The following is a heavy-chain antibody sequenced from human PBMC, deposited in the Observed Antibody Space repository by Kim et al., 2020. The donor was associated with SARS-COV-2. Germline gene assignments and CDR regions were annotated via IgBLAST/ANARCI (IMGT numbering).Heavy chain of an antibody. CDR1: GFTFSSYS. CDR3: ASDEVGGSSGSDY. CDR2: ISSSSSTI. J-gene: IGHJ4*02. D-gene: IGHD6-19*01. Sequence: GGSLRLSCAASGFTFSSYSMNWVRQAPGKGLEWVSYISSSSSTIYYADSVKGRFTISRDTAKNSLYLQMNSLRDEDTAVYYCASDEVGGSSGSDYWGQGTLVTVSS. V-gene: IGHV3-48*02.